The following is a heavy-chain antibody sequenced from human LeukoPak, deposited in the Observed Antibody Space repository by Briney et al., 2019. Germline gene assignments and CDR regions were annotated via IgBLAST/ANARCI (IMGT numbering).Heavy chain of an antibody. J-gene: IGHJ4*02. V-gene: IGHV3-33*06. Sequence: GVSLTLSCLSSQFIFNHYCMHWARQARGRGREEGADIWNDGTSQYYKHSVKGRFTTYRDTSQNKIYLQMNRLRDGDTAVYYCAKDAESAFDYSNSIEYWGQGTMVTVSS. CDR3: AKDAESAFDYSNSIEY. CDR1: QFIFNHYC. D-gene: IGHD4-11*01. CDR2: IWNDGTSQ.